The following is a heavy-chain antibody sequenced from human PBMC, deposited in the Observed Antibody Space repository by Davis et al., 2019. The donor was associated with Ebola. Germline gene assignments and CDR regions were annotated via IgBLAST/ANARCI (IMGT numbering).Heavy chain of an antibody. Sequence: ASVKVSCKASGYTFTSYGISWVRQAPGQGLEWMGWISAYNGNTNYAQKLQGRVTMTTDTSTSTAYMELRSLRSDDTAVYYCARVGTTVTTSYYYYGMDVWGKETTVTVSS. CDR1: GYTFTSYG. V-gene: IGHV1-18*04. J-gene: IGHJ6*04. D-gene: IGHD4-11*01. CDR3: ARVGTTVTTSYYYYGMDV. CDR2: ISAYNGNT.